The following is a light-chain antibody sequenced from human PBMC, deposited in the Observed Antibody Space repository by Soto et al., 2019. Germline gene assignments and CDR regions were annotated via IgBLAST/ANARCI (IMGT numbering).Light chain of an antibody. CDR1: SSDVGGYDY. V-gene: IGLV2-14*01. Sequence: QSVLTQPASVSGSPGQSITISCTGTSSDVGGYDYVSWYQHQSGKAPKLIIYEVSSRPSGVSNRFSGSKSGNTASLTISGLQADDEADYYCDSFTSSRAYVFGVGTKLTVL. CDR2: EVS. CDR3: DSFTSSRAYV. J-gene: IGLJ1*01.